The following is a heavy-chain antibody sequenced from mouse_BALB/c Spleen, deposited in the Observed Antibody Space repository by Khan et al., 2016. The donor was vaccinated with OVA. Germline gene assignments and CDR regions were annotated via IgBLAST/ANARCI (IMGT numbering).Heavy chain of an antibody. D-gene: IGHD2-13*01. CDR2: ISDGASYI. CDR3: TRGYYGDPFAY. CDR1: GFTFSDYY. J-gene: IGHJ3*01. Sequence: EVELVESGGGLVKPGGSLKLSCAASGFTFSDYYMYWVRQTPEKRLEWVATISDGASYIYYPDNVKGRFTISRDNAKNNLYRQMSSLKSEDTAMYYCTRGYYGDPFAYWGHGTLVTVSA. V-gene: IGHV5-4*02.